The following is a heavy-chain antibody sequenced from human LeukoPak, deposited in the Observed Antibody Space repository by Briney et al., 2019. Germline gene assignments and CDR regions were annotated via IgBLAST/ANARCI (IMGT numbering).Heavy chain of an antibody. Sequence: KPSETLSLTCTVSGGSISSSSYYWGWVRQPPGKGLEWIGSIYHSGSTYYNPSLKSRVTMSVDTSKTQFSLKLTSVTAADTAVYYCARHKSVSYDAFDLWGRGTMVTVSS. J-gene: IGHJ3*01. CDR1: GGSISSSSYY. D-gene: IGHD3-10*01. CDR3: ARHKSVSYDAFDL. V-gene: IGHV4-39*01. CDR2: IYHSGST.